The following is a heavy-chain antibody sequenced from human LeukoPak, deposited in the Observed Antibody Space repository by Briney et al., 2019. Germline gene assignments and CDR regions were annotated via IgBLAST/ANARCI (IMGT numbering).Heavy chain of an antibody. D-gene: IGHD2-2*01. CDR1: GGSISNYY. CDR2: IYYSGST. CDR3: SRAFTYCSSTSCYHPVDY. V-gene: IGHV4-59*12. Sequence: SETLSLTCTVSGGSISNYYWSWIRQPPGKGLEWIGYIYYSGSTNYNPSLKSRVTISVDTSKNQFSLKLSSVTAADTAVYYCSRAFTYCSSTSCYHPVDYWGQGTLVTVSS. J-gene: IGHJ4*02.